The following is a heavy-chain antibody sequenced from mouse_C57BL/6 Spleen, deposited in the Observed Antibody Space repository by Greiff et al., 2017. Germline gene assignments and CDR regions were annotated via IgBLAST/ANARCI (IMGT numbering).Heavy chain of an antibody. CDR3: ARDYGSGFDY. J-gene: IGHJ2*01. D-gene: IGHD1-1*01. CDR1: GYSITSGYD. CDR2: ISYSGST. V-gene: IGHV3-1*01. Sequence: EVQLQQSGPGMVKPSQSLSLTCTVTGYSITSGYDWHWIRHFPGNKLEWMGYISYSGSTNYNPSLKSRISITHDTSKNHFFLKLNSVTTEDTATYYCARDYGSGFDYWGQGTTLTVSS.